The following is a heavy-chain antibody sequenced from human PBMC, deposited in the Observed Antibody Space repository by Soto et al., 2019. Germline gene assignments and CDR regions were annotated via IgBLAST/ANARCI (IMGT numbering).Heavy chain of an antibody. CDR1: GFPFSHYW. Sequence: GGSLRLSCAASGFPFSHYWMHWVRQTPGKGLVWVSRINPAGTITNYADSVEGRFTISRDNADSALFLQMNSLSAEDTAIYYCTSDTFGLRDTWGQGTLGTVS. D-gene: IGHD3-16*01. CDR3: TSDTFGLRDT. V-gene: IGHV3-74*01. CDR2: INPAGTIT. J-gene: IGHJ5*02.